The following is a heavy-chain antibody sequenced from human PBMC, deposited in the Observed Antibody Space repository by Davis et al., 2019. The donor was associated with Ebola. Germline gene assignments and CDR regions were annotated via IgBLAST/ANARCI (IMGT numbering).Heavy chain of an antibody. CDR2: IKQDGSEK. D-gene: IGHD2-15*01. J-gene: IGHJ1*01. CDR1: GFTFSSYW. CDR3: VKWNVVVVAVSEYFQD. V-gene: IGHV3-7*03. Sequence: GGSLRLSCTASGFTFSSYWMSWVRQAPGKGLEWVANIKQDGSEKFYADSVGGRFTISRDNDKNTLGLQMDSLRVEDTAVYFCVKWNVVVVAVSEYFQDWGQGTLVTVSS.